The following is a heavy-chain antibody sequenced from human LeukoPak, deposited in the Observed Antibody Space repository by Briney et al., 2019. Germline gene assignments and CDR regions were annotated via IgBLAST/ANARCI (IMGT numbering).Heavy chain of an antibody. Sequence: GGSLRLSCAVSGFNFNTYSMNWVRQAPGKGPEWVSSISSTSNYIYYAESVKGRFAVSRDNAKNSLYLQMNSLRAEDTAVYYCARDMEQQLVHFDYWGQGTLVTVSS. CDR3: ARDMEQQLVHFDY. D-gene: IGHD6-13*01. CDR1: GFNFNTYS. CDR2: ISSTSNYI. J-gene: IGHJ4*02. V-gene: IGHV3-21*01.